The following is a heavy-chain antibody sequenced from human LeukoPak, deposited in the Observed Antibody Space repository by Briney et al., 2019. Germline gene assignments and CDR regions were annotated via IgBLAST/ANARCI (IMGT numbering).Heavy chain of an antibody. Sequence: GGSLRLSCAASGLTFSDYYMSWIRQAPGKGLEWISCISSSGSIIYYADSVKGRFTISRDNAKNSLYLQMNSLRAEDTAVYYCAKVRKVRGVSDSFDYWGQGTLVTVSS. J-gene: IGHJ4*02. CDR3: AKVRKVRGVSDSFDY. D-gene: IGHD3-10*01. V-gene: IGHV3-11*01. CDR1: GLTFSDYY. CDR2: ISSSGSII.